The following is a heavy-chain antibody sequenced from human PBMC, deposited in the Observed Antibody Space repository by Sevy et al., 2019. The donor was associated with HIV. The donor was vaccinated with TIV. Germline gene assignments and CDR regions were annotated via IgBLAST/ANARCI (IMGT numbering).Heavy chain of an antibody. Sequence: SETLSLTCIVSDDSLTSDYWSWIRQPPGKGLEWIAYIYNTGSTNYNPSLKSRVSISVDTSKNQLSLRLSPVTAADTAVYYCAKHGRDFWSRFYTGIDYWGQGTQVTVSS. D-gene: IGHD3-3*01. CDR2: IYNTGST. CDR3: AKHGRDFWSRFYTGIDY. CDR1: DDSLTSDY. V-gene: IGHV4-59*08. J-gene: IGHJ4*02.